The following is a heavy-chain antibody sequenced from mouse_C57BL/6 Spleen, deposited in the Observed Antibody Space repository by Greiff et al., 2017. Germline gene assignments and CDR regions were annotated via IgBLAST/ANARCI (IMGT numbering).Heavy chain of an antibody. J-gene: IGHJ1*03. CDR1: GFSLTSYG. D-gene: IGHD1-1*01. V-gene: IGHV2-2*02. CDR2: IWSGGST. CDR3: AINPYYGSSYLYFDV. Sequence: VQLQQSGPGLVQPSQSLSITCTVSGFSLTSYGVHWVRQSPGKGLEWLGVIWSGGSTDYNAAFISRLSISKDNSKGEVVFKMNSLQANDTAIYYCAINPYYGSSYLYFDVWGTGTSVTVSS.